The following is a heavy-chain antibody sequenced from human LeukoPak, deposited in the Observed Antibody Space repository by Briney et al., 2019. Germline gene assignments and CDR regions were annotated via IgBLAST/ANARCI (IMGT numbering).Heavy chain of an antibody. V-gene: IGHV3-66*01. J-gene: IGHJ4*02. Sequence: GGSLRLSCAASGFTVSSNYMSWVRQAPGKGLEWVSVIYSGGSTYYADSVKGRFTISRDNSKNTLYLQMNSLRAEDTAVYYCARAKWLLYHFDYWGQGTLVTVSS. CDR1: GFTVSSNY. CDR2: IYSGGST. CDR3: ARAKWLLYHFDY. D-gene: IGHD5-12*01.